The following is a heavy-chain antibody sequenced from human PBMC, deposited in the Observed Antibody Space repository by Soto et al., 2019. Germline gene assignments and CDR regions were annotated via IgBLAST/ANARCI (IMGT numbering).Heavy chain of an antibody. J-gene: IGHJ6*02. D-gene: IGHD2-15*01. V-gene: IGHV1-2*02. Sequence: ASVKVSCKASGYTFTGYYMHCVRQAPGQGLEWMGWINPNSGGTNYAQKFQGRVTMTRDTSISTAYMELSRLRSDDTAVYYCARDWLVVVAATPQGAYGMDVWGQGTTVTVS. CDR3: ARDWLVVVAATPQGAYGMDV. CDR2: INPNSGGT. CDR1: GYTFTGYY.